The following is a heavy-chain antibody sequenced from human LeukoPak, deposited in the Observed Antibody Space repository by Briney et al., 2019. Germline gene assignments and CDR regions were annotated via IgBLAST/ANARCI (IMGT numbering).Heavy chain of an antibody. Sequence: SETLSLTCTVSGGSISRDSWSWIRQPAGKGLEWIGHISTSGSTNYNPSLKSGVTMSVDTHENQFSLKLSSVTAADTAVYYCAREIVASVSRAFDYWGQGTLVTVSS. V-gene: IGHV4-4*07. CDR2: ISTSGST. J-gene: IGHJ4*02. D-gene: IGHD2/OR15-2a*01. CDR3: AREIVASVSRAFDY. CDR1: GGSISRDS.